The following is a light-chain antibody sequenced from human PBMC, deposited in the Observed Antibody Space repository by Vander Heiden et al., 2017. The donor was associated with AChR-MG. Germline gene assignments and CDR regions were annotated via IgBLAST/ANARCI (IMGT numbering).Light chain of an antibody. CDR2: GAS. V-gene: IGKV3-15*01. Sequence: EIVMTQSPATLSVSPGETATLSCRSSQSGSSNLAWYQQKPGQAPRLLIYGASSRASGMPARFSGSGSGTEFTLTISRVQAEDVAVYYCKQYKHLSCTFGGGTKVEIK. CDR1: QSGSSN. J-gene: IGKJ4*01. CDR3: KQYKHLSCT.